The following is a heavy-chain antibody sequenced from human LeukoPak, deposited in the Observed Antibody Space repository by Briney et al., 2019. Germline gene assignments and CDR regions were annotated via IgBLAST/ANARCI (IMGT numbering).Heavy chain of an antibody. J-gene: IGHJ4*02. CDR3: AKGDYSSSWLFDY. V-gene: IGHV3-30*18. Sequence: GRALRLSCAASGFSFRSYGMHWVRQAPGKGLEWVAVISYDGSNKYYADSVKGRFTISRDNSKNTLYLQMNSLRAEDTAVYYCAKGDYSSSWLFDYWGQGTLVTVSS. D-gene: IGHD6-13*01. CDR1: GFSFRSYG. CDR2: ISYDGSNK.